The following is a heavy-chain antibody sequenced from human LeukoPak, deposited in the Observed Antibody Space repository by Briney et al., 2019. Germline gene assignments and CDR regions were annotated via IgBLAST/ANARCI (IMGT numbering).Heavy chain of an antibody. J-gene: IGHJ4*02. CDR1: GFSITTSGVG. D-gene: IGHD6-19*01. CDR2: IYWADNK. Sequence: SGPTLVRPTQTLTLTCTLSGFSITTSGVGVGWVRQSPGKALEWLAVIYWADNKRYSPSLRNRVTIAKDSSKNHVILIMRYMDPMDTATYYCAHRPPGKISGWDNCYFDTWSPGTLVTVSS. V-gene: IGHV2-5*02. CDR3: AHRPPGKISGWDNCYFDT.